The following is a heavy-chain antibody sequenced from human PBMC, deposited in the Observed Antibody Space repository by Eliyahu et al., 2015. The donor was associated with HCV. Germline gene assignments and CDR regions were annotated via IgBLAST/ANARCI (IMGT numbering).Heavy chain of an antibody. J-gene: IGHJ5*02. CDR1: GFTFSSXW. CDR3: ARDLGDYGDSGWFDP. CDR2: INSDGSST. Sequence: EVQLVESGGGLVQPGGSLRLSCXAXGFTFSSXWMHWVRQAPGKGLVWVSRINSDGSSTSYADSVKGRFTISRDNAKNTLYLQRNSLRAEDTAVYYCARDLGDYGDSGWFDPWGQGTLVTVSS. D-gene: IGHD4-17*01. V-gene: IGHV3-74*01.